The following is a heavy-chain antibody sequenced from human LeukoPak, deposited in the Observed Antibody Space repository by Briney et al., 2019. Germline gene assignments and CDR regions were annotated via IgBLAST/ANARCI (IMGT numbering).Heavy chain of an antibody. CDR2: ISTESDYI. V-gene: IGHV3-21*01. CDR1: GFTLSRHS. CDR3: VPAPYSNTWYLDS. Sequence: GRSLRLSCEAFGFTLSRHSMNWVRQAPGKGPEWVAAISTESDYIYYGDSVKGRFTVSRDNAKNSLYLQMNSLRDDDTAVYYCVPAPYSNTWYLDSWGQGTPVTVSS. J-gene: IGHJ4*02. D-gene: IGHD2/OR15-2a*01.